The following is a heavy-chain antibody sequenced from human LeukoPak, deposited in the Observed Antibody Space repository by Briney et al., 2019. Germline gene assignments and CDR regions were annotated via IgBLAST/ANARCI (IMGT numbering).Heavy chain of an antibody. CDR3: ARDFSGYDEYYFDY. CDR1: GYTFTGYY. J-gene: IGHJ4*02. Sequence: GASVKVSCKASGYTFTGYYMHWVRQAPGQGLEWMGRINPNSGGTNYAQKFQGRVTMTRDTSISTAYMELSRLRSDDTAVYYCARDFSGYDEYYFDYWGQGTLVTVSS. D-gene: IGHD5-12*01. V-gene: IGHV1-2*06. CDR2: INPNSGGT.